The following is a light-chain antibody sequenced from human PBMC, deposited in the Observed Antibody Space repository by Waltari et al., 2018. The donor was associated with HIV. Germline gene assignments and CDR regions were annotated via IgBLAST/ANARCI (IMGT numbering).Light chain of an antibody. CDR1: SSTFGSDDL. CDR3: CSCPRSGIRYV. V-gene: IGLV2-23*02. CDR2: EVT. Sequence: QSALTHPASVSGSPGQSIPISRTRTSSTFGSDDLVSWYQQHPGEAPKLIIYEVTKRPSGVSNRFSGSKSGNTASLTISGLQAEDEADYYCCSCPRSGIRYVFGTGTKVTVL. J-gene: IGLJ1*01.